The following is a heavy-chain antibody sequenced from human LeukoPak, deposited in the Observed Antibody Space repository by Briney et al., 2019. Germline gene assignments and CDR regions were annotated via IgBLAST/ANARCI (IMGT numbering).Heavy chain of an antibody. V-gene: IGHV5-51*01. CDR2: IYPGDSDT. J-gene: IGHJ4*02. CDR1: GYSFTSYW. Sequence: GESLKISCKGSGYSFTSYWIGWVRQMPGKGLEWMGIIYPGDSDTRYSPSFQGQVTISADKSISTAYQQWSSLKASDTAMYYCARPYYYGSGSYYITHWGQGTLVTVSS. CDR3: ARPYYYGSGSYYITH. D-gene: IGHD3-10*01.